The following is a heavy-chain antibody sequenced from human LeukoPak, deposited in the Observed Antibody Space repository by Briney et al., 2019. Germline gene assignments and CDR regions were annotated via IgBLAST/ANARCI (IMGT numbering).Heavy chain of an antibody. CDR1: GGSLSGHY. CDR3: AKQDSLDSARGAFDI. J-gene: IGHJ3*02. CDR2: INHSGST. Sequence: SETLSLTCAVYGGSLSGHYWSWIRQPPGTGLEWIGEINHSGSTNYNPSLKSRVTISLDTSKNQFPLKLSSVTAADTAVYYCAKQDSLDSARGAFDIWGQGTMVTVSS. V-gene: IGHV4-34*01. D-gene: IGHD2-15*01.